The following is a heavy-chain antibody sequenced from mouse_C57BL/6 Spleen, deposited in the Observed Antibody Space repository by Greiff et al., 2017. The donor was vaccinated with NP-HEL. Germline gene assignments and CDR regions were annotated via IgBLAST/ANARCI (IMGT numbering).Heavy chain of an antibody. J-gene: IGHJ4*01. CDR2: INPNNGGT. CDR3: ARCYDGYYYAMDY. CDR1: GYTFTDYN. D-gene: IGHD2-3*01. Sequence: EVQLQQSGPELVKPGASVKMSCKASGYTFTDYNMHWVKQSHGKSLEWIGYINPNNGGTSYNQKFKGKATLTVNKSSSTAYMELRSLTSEDSAVYYCARCYDGYYYAMDYWGQGTSVTVSS. V-gene: IGHV1-22*01.